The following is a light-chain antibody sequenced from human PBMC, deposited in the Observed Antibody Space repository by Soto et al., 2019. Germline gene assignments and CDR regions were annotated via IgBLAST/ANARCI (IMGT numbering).Light chain of an antibody. CDR2: AAS. Sequence: EVVLTQSPGTLSLSPGERATLSCRASQSISSNFLAWYQQKPGQAPRLLIYAASGRATGIPDRISGSGSGTDFTLTISRLEPEDFAVYYCQQYGTSPYTFGPGTTLEMK. J-gene: IGKJ2*01. CDR3: QQYGTSPYT. V-gene: IGKV3-20*01. CDR1: QSISSNF.